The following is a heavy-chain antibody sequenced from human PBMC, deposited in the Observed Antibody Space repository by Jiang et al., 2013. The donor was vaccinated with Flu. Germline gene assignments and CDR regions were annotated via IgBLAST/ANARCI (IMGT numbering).Heavy chain of an antibody. D-gene: IGHD4-23*01. CDR3: AHRITPHPSAFHF. CDR2: YWDEDK. Sequence: YWDEDKRYSPSLKSRLTITKDTSRNQVVLTMTNMDPVDTATYYCAHRITPHPSAFHFWGQGTMVTVSS. J-gene: IGHJ3*01. V-gene: IGHV2-5*02.